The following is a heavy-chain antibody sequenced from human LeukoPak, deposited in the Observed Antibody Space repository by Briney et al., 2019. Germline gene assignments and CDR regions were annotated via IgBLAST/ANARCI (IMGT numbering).Heavy chain of an antibody. CDR1: GGSTSTHY. CDR3: ARGGGYYFSFDS. D-gene: IGHD3-22*01. CDR2: VYSGGTT. Sequence: SETLSLTCSVSGGSTSTHYWTWIRQPAGKGLEWIGRVYSGGTTNYNPSLKSRVTMSVDTSNHQFSLRLSPVTAADTAVYYCARGGGYYFSFDSWGQGILVTVSS. V-gene: IGHV4-4*07. J-gene: IGHJ4*02.